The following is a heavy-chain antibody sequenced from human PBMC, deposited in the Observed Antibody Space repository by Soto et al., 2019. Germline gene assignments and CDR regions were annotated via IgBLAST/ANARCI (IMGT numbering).Heavy chain of an antibody. J-gene: IGHJ5*02. CDR3: ARDLSLDIVVVPAARTNHWFDP. D-gene: IGHD2-2*01. CDR2: ISSSSSYI. V-gene: IGHV3-21*01. Sequence: GGSLRLSCAASGFTFSSYSMNWVRQAPGKGLEWVSSISSSSSYIYYADSVKGRFTISRDNAKNSLYLQMNSLRAEDTAVYYCARDLSLDIVVVPAARTNHWFDPWGQGTLVTVSS. CDR1: GFTFSSYS.